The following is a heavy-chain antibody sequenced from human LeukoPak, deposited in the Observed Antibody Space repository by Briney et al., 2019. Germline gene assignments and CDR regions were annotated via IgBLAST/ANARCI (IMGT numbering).Heavy chain of an antibody. CDR1: GFIFSDFY. D-gene: IGHD6-13*01. V-gene: IGHV3-11*01. Sequence: GGSLRLSCAASGFIFSDFYMGWIRQAPGKGLEWVSYISISGTTTNHADSVKGRFTISRDDARNSLYLQMNSLTAEDTAVYYCAKDILAAGLFFDYWGQGTLVTVSS. CDR2: ISISGTTT. CDR3: AKDILAAGLFFDY. J-gene: IGHJ4*02.